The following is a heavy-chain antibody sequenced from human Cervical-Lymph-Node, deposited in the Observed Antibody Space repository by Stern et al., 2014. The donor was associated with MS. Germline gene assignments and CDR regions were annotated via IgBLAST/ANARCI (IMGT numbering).Heavy chain of an antibody. CDR1: GGTFSSYA. CDR3: SRELMANNMRPDAFDL. Sequence: QDQLVQPGAEMQKPGSSVSVSCKASGGTFSSYAFNWVRQAPGQGLEWVGRIIPVLGLTNYPQKLQGRVTITADKSTTTVNMELRSLTSEDTALYYCSRELMANNMRPDAFDLWGQGTLITVSS. J-gene: IGHJ3*01. D-gene: IGHD5-24*01. CDR2: IIPVLGLT. V-gene: IGHV1-69*04.